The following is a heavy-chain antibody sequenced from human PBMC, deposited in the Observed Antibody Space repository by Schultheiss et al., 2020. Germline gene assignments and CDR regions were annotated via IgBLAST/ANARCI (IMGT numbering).Heavy chain of an antibody. Sequence: GESLKISCAASGFTFRTYAFHWVRQAPGRGLEWVSSISSSSSYIYYADSVKGRFTISRDNAKNSLYLQMNSLRAEDTAVYYCVRDSLYCSSTSCYDYWGQGNLGNVSS. V-gene: IGHV3-21*01. D-gene: IGHD2-2*01. CDR1: GFTFRTYA. CDR3: VRDSLYCSSTSCYDY. CDR2: ISSSSSYI. J-gene: IGHJ4*02.